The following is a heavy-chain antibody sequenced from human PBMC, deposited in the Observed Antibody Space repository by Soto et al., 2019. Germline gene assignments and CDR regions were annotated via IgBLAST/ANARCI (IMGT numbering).Heavy chain of an antibody. Sequence: GGSLRLSCAASGFTFSSYAMHWVRQAPGKGLEWVAVISYDGSNKYYADSVKGRFTISRDNSKNTLYLQMNSLRAEDTAVYYCARGDPRLLWFGDPWYFDYWGQGTLVTVSS. CDR2: ISYDGSNK. V-gene: IGHV3-30-3*01. CDR3: ARGDPRLLWFGDPWYFDY. J-gene: IGHJ4*02. CDR1: GFTFSSYA. D-gene: IGHD3-10*01.